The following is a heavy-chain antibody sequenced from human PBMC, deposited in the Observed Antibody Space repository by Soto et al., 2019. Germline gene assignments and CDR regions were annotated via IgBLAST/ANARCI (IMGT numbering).Heavy chain of an antibody. J-gene: IGHJ5*02. CDR3: TREQQKPNWLDP. Sequence: QVHLVQSGAEVKKPGASIKVSCKTSGYKFTSYGISWVRQDPGQGLERMGWISGYNGNTNYARKIQGRVTMTTDTPTSKAYMELRSLRSNDTAVYYCTREQQKPNWLDPWGQGTLVTVSS. CDR2: ISGYNGNT. CDR1: GYKFTSYG. D-gene: IGHD6-13*01. V-gene: IGHV1-18*01.